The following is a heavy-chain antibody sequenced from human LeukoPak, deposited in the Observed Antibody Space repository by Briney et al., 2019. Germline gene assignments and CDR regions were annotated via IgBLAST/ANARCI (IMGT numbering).Heavy chain of an antibody. D-gene: IGHD1-26*01. CDR2: INAGNGNT. J-gene: IGHJ4*02. CDR3: TRKVGATDFDY. Sequence: ASVKVSCKASGYTFTSYAMHWVRQAPGQRLEWMGWINAGNGNTKYSQKFQGRVTITRDTSASTAYMELSSLRSEDTAVYYYTRKVGATDFDYWGQGTLVTVSS. CDR1: GYTFTSYA. V-gene: IGHV1-3*01.